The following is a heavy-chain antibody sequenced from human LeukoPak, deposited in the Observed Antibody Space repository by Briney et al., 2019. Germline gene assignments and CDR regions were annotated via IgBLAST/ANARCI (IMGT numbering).Heavy chain of an antibody. J-gene: IGHJ5*02. CDR3: VRRNDVWAVADH. D-gene: IGHD3-16*01. CDR2: ISSNGLST. V-gene: IGHV3-64*02. Sequence: GGSLRLSCEASGFTFNSYSMHWVRQAPGRGLEYVSAISSNGLSTYYVDSVKGRFIISRDNSKDTVYLQMGSLRAEDMAVYYCVRRNDVWAVADHWGQGALVTV. CDR1: GFTFNSYS.